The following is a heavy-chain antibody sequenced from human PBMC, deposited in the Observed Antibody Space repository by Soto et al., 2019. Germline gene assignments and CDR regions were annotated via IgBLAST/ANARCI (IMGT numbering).Heavy chain of an antibody. CDR3: AKGLAYCGGDCYSHFDL. V-gene: IGHV3-30*18. CDR2: ISYDGSNK. J-gene: IGHJ2*01. CDR1: GFTFSSYG. D-gene: IGHD2-21*02. Sequence: QVQLVESGGGVVQPGRSLRLSCAASGFTFSSYGMHWVRQAPGKGLEWVAVISYDGSNKYYADSVKGRFTISRDNSKNXLYLQRNSLRAEDTAVYYCAKGLAYCGGDCYSHFDLWGRGTLVTVSS.